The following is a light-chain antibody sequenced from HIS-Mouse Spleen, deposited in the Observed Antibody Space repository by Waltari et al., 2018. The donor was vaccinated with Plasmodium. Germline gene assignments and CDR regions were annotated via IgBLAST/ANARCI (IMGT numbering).Light chain of an antibody. CDR1: SSHVGGYNY. CDR2: EGS. J-gene: IGLJ2*01. Sequence: QSALTQPPSASGSPGQSVTISCTGTSSHVGGYNYVSWYQQHPGKAPKLMIYEGSKRPSGVPDRFSGSKSGNTASLTVSGLQAEDEADYYCSSYAGSNNLVFGGGTKLTVL. CDR3: SSYAGSNNLV. V-gene: IGLV2-8*01.